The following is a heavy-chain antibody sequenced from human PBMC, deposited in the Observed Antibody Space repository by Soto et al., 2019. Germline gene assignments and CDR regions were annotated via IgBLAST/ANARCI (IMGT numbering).Heavy chain of an antibody. D-gene: IGHD3-22*01. CDR2: IKSKTDGGTT. CDR1: GFTFSNAC. J-gene: IGHJ4*02. CDR3: TTRGSSGYYYFDY. Sequence: LRLSCTASGFTFSNACMNWVRQAPGKGLEWVGRIKSKTDGGTTDYAAPVKGRFTISRDDSKNTVFLLLNSLKTEDTAVYYCTTRGSSGYYYFDYWGQGTLVTVSS. V-gene: IGHV3-15*01.